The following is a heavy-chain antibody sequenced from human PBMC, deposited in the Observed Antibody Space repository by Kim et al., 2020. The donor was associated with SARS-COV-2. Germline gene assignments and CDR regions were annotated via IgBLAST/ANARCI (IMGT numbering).Heavy chain of an antibody. V-gene: IGHV3-15*01. J-gene: IGHJ3*01. CDR3: TRYSSGWS. D-gene: IGHD6-19*01. CDR2: GGTT. Sequence: GGTTDYAAPVKGRFSSSRDDSKDTLYLQMNSLKTEDTAVYYCTRYSSGWSWGQGTMVTVSS.